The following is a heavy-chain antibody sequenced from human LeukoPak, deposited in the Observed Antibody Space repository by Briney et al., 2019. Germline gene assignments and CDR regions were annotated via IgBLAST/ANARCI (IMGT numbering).Heavy chain of an antibody. CDR2: ISGNGDST. V-gene: IGHV3-64*01. J-gene: IGHJ5*02. D-gene: IGHD3-3*01. CDR1: GFTFSTCA. CDR3: VREVYDGNWFDP. Sequence: GGSLRLSCAASGFTFSTCAMHWVRQAQGKGLEYVAAISGNGDSTYYANSVKGRFTISRDNSKNTLYLHIGSLRPEDMAVYYCVREVYDGNWFDPSGQGTLVTVSS.